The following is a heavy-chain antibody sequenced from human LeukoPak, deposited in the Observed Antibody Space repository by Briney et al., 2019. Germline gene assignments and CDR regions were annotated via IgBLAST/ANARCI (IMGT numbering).Heavy chain of an antibody. CDR2: INHSGST. D-gene: IGHD5-18*01. J-gene: IGHJ4*02. Sequence: SETLSLTCAVYGGSFSGYYWSWIRQPPGKGLEWIGEINHSGSTNYNPSLKSRVTISVDTSKNQFSLKLSSVTAADTAVYYCARDHVDTAMDIWSQGTLVTVSS. V-gene: IGHV4-34*01. CDR1: GGSFSGYY. CDR3: ARDHVDTAMDI.